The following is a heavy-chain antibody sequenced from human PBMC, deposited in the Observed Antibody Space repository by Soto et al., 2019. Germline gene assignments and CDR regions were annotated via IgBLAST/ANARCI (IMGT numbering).Heavy chain of an antibody. V-gene: IGHV1-69*13. CDR1: GGTFSSYA. D-gene: IGHD2-2*01. Sequence: GASVKVSCKASGGTFSSYASRWVRQAPGQGLEWMGGIIPIFGTANYAQKFQGRVTITADESTSTAYMELSSLRSEDTAVYYCARPGDDIVVVPAATAEYFQHWGQGTLVTVSS. J-gene: IGHJ1*01. CDR3: ARPGDDIVVVPAATAEYFQH. CDR2: IIPIFGTA.